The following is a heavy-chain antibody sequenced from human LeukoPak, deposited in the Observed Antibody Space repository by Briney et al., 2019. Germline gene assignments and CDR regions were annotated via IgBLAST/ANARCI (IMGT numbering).Heavy chain of an antibody. Sequence: PSETLSLTCAVYGGSFSGYYWSWIRQPPGKGLEWIGEINHSGSTNYNPSLKSRVTISVDTSKNQFSLKLSSVTAADTAVYYCARRHRMRYYYYMDVWGKGTTVTISS. CDR2: INHSGST. J-gene: IGHJ6*03. CDR1: GGSFSGYY. D-gene: IGHD2-8*01. V-gene: IGHV4-34*01. CDR3: ARRHRMRYYYYMDV.